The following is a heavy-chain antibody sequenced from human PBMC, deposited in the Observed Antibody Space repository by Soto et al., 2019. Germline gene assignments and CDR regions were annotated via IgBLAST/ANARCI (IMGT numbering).Heavy chain of an antibody. V-gene: IGHV1-18*01. CDR2: ISAYNGNT. J-gene: IGHJ4*02. Sequence: ASLKVSCKASGYTFTRYGISWVRQAPGQGLEWMGWISAYNGNTNYAQKLQGRVTMTTDTSTTTAYMELRSLRSDDTAVYYCARKYYYGSGTWYWGQGTLVPVSS. D-gene: IGHD3-10*01. CDR1: GYTFTRYG. CDR3: ARKYYYGSGTWY.